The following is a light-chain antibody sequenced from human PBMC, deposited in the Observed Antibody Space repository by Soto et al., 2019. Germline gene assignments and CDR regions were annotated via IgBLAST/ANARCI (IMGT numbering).Light chain of an antibody. CDR3: QQFSSFPLT. Sequence: EFVLTQSPGTLSLSRGGWAPLSCSASQTVRNNYLAWYQQKLGQAPRLLIYDASSRETGIPDRFSGGGSGTEFTLTISRLEPEDFAVYYCQQFSSFPLTFGGGTKVDIK. CDR1: QTVRNNY. J-gene: IGKJ4*01. CDR2: DAS. V-gene: IGKV3-20*01.